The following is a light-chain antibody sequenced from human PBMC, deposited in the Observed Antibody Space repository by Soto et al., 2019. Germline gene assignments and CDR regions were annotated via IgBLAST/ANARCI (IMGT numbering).Light chain of an antibody. V-gene: IGLV2-14*01. CDR2: DVS. Sequence: QSALTQPASVSGSPGQSITIFCTGTSSDVGGYNYVSWYQQHPGKAPKLMIYDVSNRPSGVSNRSSGSKSGNTASLTISGLQAEDEADYYCSSYTSSSTPVVFGGGTKLTVL. CDR1: SSDVGGYNY. J-gene: IGLJ2*01. CDR3: SSYTSSSTPVV.